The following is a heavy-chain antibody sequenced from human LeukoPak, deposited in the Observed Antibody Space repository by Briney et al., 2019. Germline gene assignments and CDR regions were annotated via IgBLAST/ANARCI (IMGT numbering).Heavy chain of an antibody. D-gene: IGHD6-6*01. CDR1: GYSFTSYW. V-gene: IGHV5-51*01. CDR3: ARHKGEGYSSSSLSRYYYYYMDV. Sequence: GESLKISCKGSGYSFTSYWIGWVRQMPGKGLEWMGIIYPGDSDTRYSPSFHGQVTISADKSISTAYLQWSSLKASDTAMYYCARHKGEGYSSSSLSRYYYYYMDVWGKGTTVTVSS. CDR2: IYPGDSDT. J-gene: IGHJ6*03.